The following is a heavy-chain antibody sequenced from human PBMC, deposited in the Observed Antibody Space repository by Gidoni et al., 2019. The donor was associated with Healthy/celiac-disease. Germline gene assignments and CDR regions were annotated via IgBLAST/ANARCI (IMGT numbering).Heavy chain of an antibody. CDR1: GYSTSSIIC. J-gene: IGHJ5*02. CDR3: ARNPREGYSYGRVAPSGYWFDP. CDR2: IYYSGSG. Sequence: VQLQESGPRLLNPSDTLSLTCAASGYSTSSIICWGWIRQPPGKGLEWMGYIYYSGSGCDNTSLKGRVTMSVDTSKSEFSLKLSYVTAVDTAVYYCARNPREGYSYGRVAPSGYWFDPWGQGTLVTVSS. D-gene: IGHD5-18*01. V-gene: IGHV4-28*01.